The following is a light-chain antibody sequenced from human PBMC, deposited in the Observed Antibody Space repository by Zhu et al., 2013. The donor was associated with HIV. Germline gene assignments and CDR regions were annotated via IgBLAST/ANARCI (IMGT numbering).Light chain of an antibody. CDR2: EVS. CDR1: SSDVGGYNY. Sequence: QSALTQPPSASGSPGQSVTISCSGTSSDVGGYNYVSWYQQHPGKAPKLMIYEVSNRPSGVSTRFSGSKSGNTASLTISGLQAGDEADYYCTSYTSGSYYVFGTGTKVTV. V-gene: IGLV2-14*01. J-gene: IGLJ1*01. CDR3: TSYTSGSYYV.